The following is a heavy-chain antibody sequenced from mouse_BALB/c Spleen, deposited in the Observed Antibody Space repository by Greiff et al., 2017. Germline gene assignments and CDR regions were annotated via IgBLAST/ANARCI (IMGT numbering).Heavy chain of an antibody. CDR2: ILPGSGST. CDR1: GYTFSSYW. Sequence: VKLQESGAELMKPGASVKISCKATGYTFSSYWIEWVKQRPGHGLEWIGEILPGSGSTNYNEKFKGKATFTADTSSNTAYMQLSSLTSEDSAVYYCARWGYDEDYAMDYWGQGTSVTVSS. D-gene: IGHD2-14*01. CDR3: ARWGYDEDYAMDY. J-gene: IGHJ4*01. V-gene: IGHV1-9*01.